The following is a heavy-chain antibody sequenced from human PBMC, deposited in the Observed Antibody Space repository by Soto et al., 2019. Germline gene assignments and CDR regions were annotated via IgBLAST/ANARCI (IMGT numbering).Heavy chain of an antibody. CDR2: INHSGST. D-gene: IGHD3-3*01. CDR3: ARGGDFWSGSNGTRYYYYYGMDV. Sequence: PSETLSLTCAVYGGSFSGYYWSWIRQPPGKGLEWIGEINHSGSTNYNPSLKSRVTISVDTSKNQFSLKLSSVTAADTAVYYCARGGDFWSGSNGTRYYYYYGMDVWGQGTTVTVSS. V-gene: IGHV4-34*01. J-gene: IGHJ6*02. CDR1: GGSFSGYY.